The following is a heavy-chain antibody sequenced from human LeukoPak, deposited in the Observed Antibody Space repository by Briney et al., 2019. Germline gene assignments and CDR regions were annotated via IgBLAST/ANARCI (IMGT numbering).Heavy chain of an antibody. Sequence: GGSLTLSCAVSGFPFRRHWMLWVRHATGKGGVWLSRINSDASDTNYADFVKGRFTIYRDNAKNTVYLQINSLRDEDTAVYYCARICSSTDCLIPDWGQGTLLTVSS. CDR2: INSDASDT. D-gene: IGHD2-2*01. V-gene: IGHV3-74*01. J-gene: IGHJ4*02. CDR1: GFPFRRHW. CDR3: ARICSSTDCLIPD.